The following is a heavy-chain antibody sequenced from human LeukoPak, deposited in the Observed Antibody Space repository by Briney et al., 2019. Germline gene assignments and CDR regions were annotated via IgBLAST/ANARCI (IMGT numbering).Heavy chain of an antibody. D-gene: IGHD1-26*01. CDR2: IKGDGSIT. J-gene: IGHJ4*02. CDR1: GFTFSTYW. CDR3: ARDVGGRLDY. Sequence: GGSLRLSCAASGFTFSTYWMTWVRNPPGKGLVWVSRIKGDGSITSYADSVKGRFTISRDNAKNTLYLQMNSLRAEDTAVYYCARDVGGRLDYWGQGTLVTVSS. V-gene: IGHV3-74*01.